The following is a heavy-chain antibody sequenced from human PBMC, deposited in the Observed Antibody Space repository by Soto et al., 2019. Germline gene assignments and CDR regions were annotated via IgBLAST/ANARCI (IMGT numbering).Heavy chain of an antibody. D-gene: IGHD2-8*01. Sequence: QTGGSLRLSCAASGFTFSSYAMSWVRQAPGKGLEWVSAISGSGGSTYYADSVKGRFTISRDNSKNTLYLQMNSLRAEDTAVYYCAKDKGCTNGVCYRGVYYYGMDVWGQGTTVTAP. V-gene: IGHV3-23*01. CDR1: GFTFSSYA. CDR2: ISGSGGST. J-gene: IGHJ6*02. CDR3: AKDKGCTNGVCYRGVYYYGMDV.